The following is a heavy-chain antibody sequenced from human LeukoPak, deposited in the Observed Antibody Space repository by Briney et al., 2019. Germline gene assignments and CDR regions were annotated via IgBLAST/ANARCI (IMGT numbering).Heavy chain of an antibody. V-gene: IGHV3-30*18. Sequence: GGSLRLSCAASGFTFSSYGMHWVHQAPGKGLEWVAVISYDGSNKYYADSVKGRFTISRDNSKNTLYLQMNSLRAEDTAVYYCANVYDSSGYSAFDIWGQGTMVTVSS. CDR2: ISYDGSNK. CDR1: GFTFSSYG. CDR3: ANVYDSSGYSAFDI. J-gene: IGHJ3*02. D-gene: IGHD3-22*01.